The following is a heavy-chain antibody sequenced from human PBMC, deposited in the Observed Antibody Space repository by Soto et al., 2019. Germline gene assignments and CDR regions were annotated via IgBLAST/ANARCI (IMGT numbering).Heavy chain of an antibody. V-gene: IGHV3-30*18. D-gene: IGHD2-8*02. J-gene: IGHJ4*02. Sequence: QVHLVESGGGVVQPGRSLRLSCVASAFSFRHYAMHWVRQAPGKGLEWVAIISFDGSDKYYADSVKGRFTISRDNSKNTLYLQMNSLRVEDTAVYYCAKHFVGEGLLVSDYWGQGTLVTVSS. CDR1: AFSFRHYA. CDR3: AKHFVGEGLLVSDY. CDR2: ISFDGSDK.